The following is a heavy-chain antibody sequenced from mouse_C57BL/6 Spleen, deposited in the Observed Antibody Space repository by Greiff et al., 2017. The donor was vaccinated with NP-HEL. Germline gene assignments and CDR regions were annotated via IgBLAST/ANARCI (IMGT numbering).Heavy chain of an antibody. V-gene: IGHV5-12*01. CDR2: ISNGGGST. Sequence: EVKLVESGGGLVQPGGSLKLSCAASGFTFSDYYMYWVRQTPEKRLEWVAYISNGGGSTYYPDTVKGRFTISRDNAKNTLYLQMNRLKSEDTAMYYCARQHDYDSYYFDYWGQGTTLTVSS. J-gene: IGHJ2*01. CDR3: ARQHDYDSYYFDY. CDR1: GFTFSDYY. D-gene: IGHD2-4*01.